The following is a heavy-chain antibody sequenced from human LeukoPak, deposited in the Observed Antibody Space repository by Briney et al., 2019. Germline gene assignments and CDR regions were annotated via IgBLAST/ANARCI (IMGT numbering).Heavy chain of an antibody. CDR1: GGTFSSYA. CDR2: IIPIFGTA. D-gene: IGHD6-13*01. Sequence: ASVKVSCKASGGTFSSYAISWVRQAPGQGLEWMGGIIPIFGTANYAQKFQGRVTITADESTSTAYMELSSLRSEDTAVYYCAKEGIAAAGYYYYMDVWGKGTTVTVSS. V-gene: IGHV1-69*13. J-gene: IGHJ6*03. CDR3: AKEGIAAAGYYYYMDV.